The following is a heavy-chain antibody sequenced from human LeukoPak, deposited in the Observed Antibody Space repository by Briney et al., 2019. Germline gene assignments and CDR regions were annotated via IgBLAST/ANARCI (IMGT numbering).Heavy chain of an antibody. CDR3: ARVVVAAIWFDP. D-gene: IGHD2-15*01. V-gene: IGHV4-39*01. CDR2: IYYSGSP. J-gene: IGHJ5*02. CDR1: GGSISSSSYY. Sequence: SETLSLTCTVSGGSISSSSYYWGWIRQPPGKGLEWLGSIYYSGSPYYNPSLKSRVTMSVDTSKNQFSLKLSSVTAADTAVYYCARVVVAAIWFDPWGQGTLVTVSS.